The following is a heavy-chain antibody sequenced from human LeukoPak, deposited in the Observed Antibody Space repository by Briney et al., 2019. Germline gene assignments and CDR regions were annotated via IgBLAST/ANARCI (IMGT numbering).Heavy chain of an antibody. J-gene: IGHJ4*02. D-gene: IGHD4-17*01. Sequence: SETLSLTCTVSGGSISSYYWSWIRQPPGKGLGWIGYMFYSGSTNYNPSLKSRVTISINTSKNQFSLRLSSVTAADTAVYYCARGSDFGDYWGQGTLVTVSS. CDR1: GGSISSYY. V-gene: IGHV4-59*01. CDR2: MFYSGST. CDR3: ARGSDFGDY.